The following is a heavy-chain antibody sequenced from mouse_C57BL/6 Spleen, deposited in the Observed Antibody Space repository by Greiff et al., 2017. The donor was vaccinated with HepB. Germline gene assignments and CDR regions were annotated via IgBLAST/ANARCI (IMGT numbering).Heavy chain of an antibody. D-gene: IGHD1-1*01. V-gene: IGHV5-17*01. CDR2: ISSGSSTI. J-gene: IGHJ4*01. CDR1: GFTFSDYG. Sequence: VESGGGLVKPGGSLKLSCAASGFTFSDYGMHWVRQAPEKGLEWVAYISSGSSTIYYADTVKGRFTISRDNAKNTLFLQMTSLRSEDTAMYYCARKTTVVDYYAMDYWGQGTSVTVSS. CDR3: ARKTTVVDYYAMDY.